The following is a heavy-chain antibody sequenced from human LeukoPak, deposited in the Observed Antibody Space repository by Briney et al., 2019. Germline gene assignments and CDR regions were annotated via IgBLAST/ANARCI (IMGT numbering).Heavy chain of an antibody. J-gene: IGHJ5*02. Sequence: PSETLSLTCTVSGGSISSYYWSWIRQPPGKGLEWIGYIYYSGSTNYNPSLKSRVTISVDTSKNQFSLKLNSMTAADTAVYYCARTTEDCSSTSCYQYWFDPWGQGTLVTVSS. D-gene: IGHD2-2*01. V-gene: IGHV4-59*01. CDR3: ARTTEDCSSTSCYQYWFDP. CDR1: GGSISSYY. CDR2: IYYSGST.